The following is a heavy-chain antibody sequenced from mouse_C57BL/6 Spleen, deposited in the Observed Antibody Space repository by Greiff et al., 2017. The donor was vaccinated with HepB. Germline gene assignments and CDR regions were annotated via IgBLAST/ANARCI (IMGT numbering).Heavy chain of an antibody. Sequence: QVQLQQPGAELVKPGASVKISCKASGYAFSSYWMNWVKQRPGKGLEWIGQIYPGDGDTNYNGKFKGKATLTADKSSSTAYMQLSSLTSEDSAVYFCARDGNYGSSYYCDYWGQGTTLTVST. CDR1: GYAFSSYW. V-gene: IGHV1-80*01. D-gene: IGHD1-1*01. CDR2: IYPGDGDT. CDR3: ARDGNYGSSYYCDY. J-gene: IGHJ2*01.